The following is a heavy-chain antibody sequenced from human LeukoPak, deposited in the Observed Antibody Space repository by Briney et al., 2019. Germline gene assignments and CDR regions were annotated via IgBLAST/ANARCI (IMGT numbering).Heavy chain of an antibody. V-gene: IGHV3-11*01. CDR2: ISSSGSTI. Sequence: GGSLRLSCAASGFTFSDYYMSWIRRAPGKGLEWVSYISSSGSTIYYADSVKGRFTISRDDAKNSLYLQMNSLRAEDTAVYYCARGFPPGYYGMDVWGQGTTVTVSS. J-gene: IGHJ6*02. CDR1: GFTFSDYY. CDR3: ARGFPPGYYGMDV.